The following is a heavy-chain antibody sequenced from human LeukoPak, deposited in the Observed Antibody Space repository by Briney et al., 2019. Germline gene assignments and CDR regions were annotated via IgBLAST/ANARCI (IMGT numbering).Heavy chain of an antibody. Sequence: ASVKVSCKASGYTFTGHYLHWVRQAPGQGLEWMGWINPNSGGTNYAQEFQGRVTMTRDTSISTAYMELSRLRSDDTAVYYCAREDRIAAAGTFDPWGQGTLVTVSS. CDR3: AREDRIAAAGTFDP. J-gene: IGHJ5*02. D-gene: IGHD6-13*01. CDR1: GYTFTGHY. V-gene: IGHV1-2*02. CDR2: INPNSGGT.